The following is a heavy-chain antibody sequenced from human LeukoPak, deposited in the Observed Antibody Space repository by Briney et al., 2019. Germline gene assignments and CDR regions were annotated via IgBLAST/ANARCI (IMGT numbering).Heavy chain of an antibody. CDR2: IYYSGST. CDR3: ARVAASGPIVPYYFDY. Sequence: SETLSLTCTVSGGSISSYYWGWIRQPPGKGLEWIGSIYYSGSTYYNPSLKSRVTISVDTSKNQFSLKLSSVTAADTAVYYCARVAASGPIVPYYFDYWGQGTLVTVSS. D-gene: IGHD2-15*01. J-gene: IGHJ4*02. CDR1: GGSISSYY. V-gene: IGHV4-39*07.